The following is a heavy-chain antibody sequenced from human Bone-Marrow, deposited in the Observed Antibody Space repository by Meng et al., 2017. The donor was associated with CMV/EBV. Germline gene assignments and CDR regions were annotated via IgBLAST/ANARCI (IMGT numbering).Heavy chain of an antibody. CDR2: INPNSGVT. D-gene: IGHD2-2*01. V-gene: IGHV1-2*02. CDR3: ARGLELGVIVPAQVDF. CDR1: GYRFTGYY. J-gene: IGHJ4*02. Sequence: ASVKVSCKASGYRFTGYYIPWVRQAPGQGLEWMAWINPNSGVTKSAQKFQGRVTMTRDKSTSTAYMDMSGLRSDDTAVYYCARGLELGVIVPAQVDFWGQGTLVTVSS.